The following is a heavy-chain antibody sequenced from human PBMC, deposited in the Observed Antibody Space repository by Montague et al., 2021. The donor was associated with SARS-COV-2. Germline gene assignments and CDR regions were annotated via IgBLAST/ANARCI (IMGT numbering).Heavy chain of an antibody. CDR2: IYYSGXT. J-gene: IGHJ5*02. Sequence: SETLSLTCTVSGGSISSSSYYWGWIRQPPGKGLEWIGSIYYSGXTXYXXXXKSRVTISVDTSKNQFSLKLSSVTAADTAVYYCAADYGERDWFDPWGQGTLVTGSS. V-gene: IGHV4-39*01. D-gene: IGHD4-17*01. CDR3: AADYGERDWFDP. CDR1: GGSISSSSYY.